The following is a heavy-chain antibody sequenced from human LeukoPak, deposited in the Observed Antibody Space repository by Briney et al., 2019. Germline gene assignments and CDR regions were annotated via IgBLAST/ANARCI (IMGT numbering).Heavy chain of an antibody. CDR3: ARELGWLRLSEGYFDY. V-gene: IGHV3-48*02. CDR2: ISSSSSTI. J-gene: IGHJ4*02. Sequence: GGSLRLSCAASGFTFSSYSMNWVRQAPGKGLEWVSYISSSSSTIYYADSVKGRFTISRDNAKNSLYLQMNSLRDEDTAVYYCARELGWLRLSEGYFDYWGQGTLVTVSS. CDR1: GFTFSSYS. D-gene: IGHD5-12*01.